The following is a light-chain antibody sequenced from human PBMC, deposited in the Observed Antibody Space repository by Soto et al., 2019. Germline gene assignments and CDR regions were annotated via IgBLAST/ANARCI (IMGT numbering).Light chain of an antibody. Sequence: QSVLTQPPSASGSPGQSVTISCTGTSSDVGGYNYVSWYQQHPGKAPKLMIYEVDKRPSGVPDRFSASKSGNTASLTVSGLQAEDEGDYYCASYAGSNNLVFGGGTKVTVL. CDR2: EVD. CDR1: SSDVGGYNY. CDR3: ASYAGSNNLV. V-gene: IGLV2-8*01. J-gene: IGLJ3*02.